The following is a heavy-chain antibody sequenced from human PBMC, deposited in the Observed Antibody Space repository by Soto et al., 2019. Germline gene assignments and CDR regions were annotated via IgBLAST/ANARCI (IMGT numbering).Heavy chain of an antibody. J-gene: IGHJ5*02. D-gene: IGHD4-4*01. CDR1: GFSLTTAGAG. CDR3: AHRGYGNYPRDNWFDP. CDR2: TYWNDDT. Sequence: QITLKESGPTLVKPTQTLTLTCTFSGFSLTTAGAGVGWIRQPQGKALEWLALTYWNDDTRYNPSLKSRITITKDTSKNQVVLTVTNMDPVDTATYYCAHRGYGNYPRDNWFDPWGHGILVIVSS. V-gene: IGHV2-5*01.